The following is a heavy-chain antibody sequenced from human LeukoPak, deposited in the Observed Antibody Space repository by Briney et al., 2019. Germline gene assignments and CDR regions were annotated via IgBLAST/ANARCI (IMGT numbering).Heavy chain of an antibody. CDR3: ARDLSFSPDH. CDR1: GFTRSSSW. V-gene: IGHV3-74*01. CDR2: VSPDGNLA. Sequence: GGFLRLSCAGTGFTRSSSWMHLVRQAPGKGPVWVAHVSPDGNLANYADSVKGRFIISRDNAKNTLFLQMNSLRAEDTAVYYCARDLSFSPDHWGQGTLVTVSS. J-gene: IGHJ4*02.